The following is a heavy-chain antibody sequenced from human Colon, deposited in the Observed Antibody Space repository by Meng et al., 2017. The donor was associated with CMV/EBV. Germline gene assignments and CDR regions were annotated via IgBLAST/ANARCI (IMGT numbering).Heavy chain of an antibody. V-gene: IGHV2-5*01. J-gene: IGHJ5*02. CDR3: AHRRTIFGGFDP. Sequence: SGPTLVKPTQTLTLTCTFSVFFLNTSTVAVGWFRQPPGKALEWLALFYWNADQRYSPSLRNRLTITKDTSKNQLVLTMTNMDPVDTATYFCAHRRTIFGGFDPWGQGSLVTVSS. CDR1: VFFLNTSTVA. D-gene: IGHD3-3*01. CDR2: FYWNADQ.